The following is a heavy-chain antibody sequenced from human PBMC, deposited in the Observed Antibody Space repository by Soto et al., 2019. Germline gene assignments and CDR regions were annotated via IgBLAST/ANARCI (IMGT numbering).Heavy chain of an antibody. Sequence: SETMSVTCTVSGGSISSGCYYWSWISQHPGKGLEWIGYIYYSGSTYYNPSLKSRLTISVDRSKNQVSLNLTSVTAADAAVYYCARLGGYYQALDHWSQGTLVTVSS. CDR1: GGSISSGCYY. J-gene: IGHJ4*02. D-gene: IGHD3-3*01. V-gene: IGHV4-30-4*08. CDR2: IYYSGST. CDR3: ARLGGYYQALDH.